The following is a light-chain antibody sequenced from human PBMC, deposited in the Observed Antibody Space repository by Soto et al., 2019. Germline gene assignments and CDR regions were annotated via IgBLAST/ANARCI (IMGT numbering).Light chain of an antibody. CDR1: SSDIGDYNY. CDR2: EVT. Sequence: QPVLTQPASVSGSPGQSITISCTGTSSDIGDYNYVSWYQQHPGKAPKLMIYEVTYRPSGVSNRFSGSKSGNTASLTISRLQAEDEADYYCSSYTASTTHVVFGGGTKLTVL. CDR3: SSYTASTTHVV. J-gene: IGLJ2*01. V-gene: IGLV2-14*01.